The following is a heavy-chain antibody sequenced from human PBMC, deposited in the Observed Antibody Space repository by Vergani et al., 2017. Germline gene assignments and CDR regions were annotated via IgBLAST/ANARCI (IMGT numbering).Heavy chain of an antibody. Sequence: EVQLLESGGGLVQPGGSLRLTCAASEFTFSNYAMNWVRQAPGKGLEWVSGISGSGVSAYYTDSVKGRFTISRDNSKNMLFLQMNNLRTEDTAIYYCAKYLRDSTDGLPDSWGPGTLVIVSS. J-gene: IGHJ4*02. D-gene: IGHD2-21*02. V-gene: IGHV3-23*01. CDR1: EFTFSNYA. CDR2: ISGSGVSA. CDR3: AKYLRDSTDGLPDS.